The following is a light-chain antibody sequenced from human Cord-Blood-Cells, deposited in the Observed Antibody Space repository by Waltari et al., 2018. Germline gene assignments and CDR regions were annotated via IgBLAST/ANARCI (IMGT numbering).Light chain of an antibody. J-gene: IGLJ1*01. CDR2: EVS. CDR3: SSYAGSYV. Sequence: QSALTQPPSASGSPGQSVTISCTGTSSDVGGYNYVSWYQQHPGKAPKLMIYEVSKRPSGVPDRFSGSKSGNPASLTVSGLQAEDEADYYCSSYAGSYVFGTGTKVTVL. CDR1: SSDVGGYNY. V-gene: IGLV2-8*01.